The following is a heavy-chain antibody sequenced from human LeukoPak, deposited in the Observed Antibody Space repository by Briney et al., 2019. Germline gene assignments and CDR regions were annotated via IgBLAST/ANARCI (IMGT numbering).Heavy chain of an antibody. Sequence: PSQTLSLTCTVSGGSISSSSYYWGWIRQPPGKGLEWIGSIYYSGSTYYNPSLKSRVTISVDTSKNQFSLKLSSVTAADTAVYYCARVGSSGPSYYFDYWGQGTLVTVSS. D-gene: IGHD6-19*01. CDR2: IYYSGST. CDR3: ARVGSSGPSYYFDY. J-gene: IGHJ4*02. CDR1: GGSISSSSYY. V-gene: IGHV4-39*07.